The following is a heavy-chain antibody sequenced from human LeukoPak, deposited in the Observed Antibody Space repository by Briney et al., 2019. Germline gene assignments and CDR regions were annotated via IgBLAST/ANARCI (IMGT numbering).Heavy chain of an antibody. V-gene: IGHV4-34*01. J-gene: IGHJ6*02. D-gene: IGHD6-13*01. CDR1: GGSISSYY. Sequence: SETLSLTCTVSGGSISSYYWSWIRQPPGKGLEWIGEINHSGSTNYNPSLKSRVTISVDTSKNQFSLKLSSVTAADTAVYYCARGRWIAAAGSYYYYGMDVWGQGTTVTVSS. CDR3: ARGRWIAAAGSYYYYGMDV. CDR2: INHSGST.